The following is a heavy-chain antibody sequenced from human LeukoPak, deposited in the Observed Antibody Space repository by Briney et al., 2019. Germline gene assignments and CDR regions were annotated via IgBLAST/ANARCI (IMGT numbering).Heavy chain of an antibody. V-gene: IGHV4-59*01. CDR3: ARNKPLGPFAF. Sequence: SETLSLTCTVSAGSINLYYWSWIRQPPGKGLEWIGNIYYSGSTNYSPSLKSRITISVDTSKNQSSLNLTSVTAADTAVYYCARNKPLGPFAFWGQGTMVTVSS. CDR1: AGSINLYY. D-gene: IGHD1/OR15-1a*01. J-gene: IGHJ3*01. CDR2: IYYSGST.